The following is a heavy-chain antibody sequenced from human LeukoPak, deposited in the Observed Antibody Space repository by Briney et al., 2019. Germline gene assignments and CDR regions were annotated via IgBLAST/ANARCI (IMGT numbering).Heavy chain of an antibody. CDR3: AKAPMPADPFSGFGELLLPH. CDR2: ISYDGSNK. V-gene: IGHV3-30*18. J-gene: IGHJ4*02. D-gene: IGHD3-10*01. Sequence: PGGSLRLSCAASGFTFSSYGMHWVRQAPSKGLEWVAVISYDGSNKYYADSVKGRFTISRDNSKNTLYLQMNSLRAEDTAVYYCAKAPMPADPFSGFGELLLPHWGQGTLVTVSS. CDR1: GFTFSSYG.